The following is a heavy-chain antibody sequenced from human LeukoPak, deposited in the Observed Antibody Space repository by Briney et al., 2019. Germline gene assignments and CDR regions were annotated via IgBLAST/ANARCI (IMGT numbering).Heavy chain of an antibody. CDR2: INPNSGGT. V-gene: IGHV1-2*06. CDR1: GYTFTGYY. J-gene: IGHJ6*03. D-gene: IGHD6-13*01. Sequence: ASVKVSCKASGYTFTGYYMHWVRQAPGQGLEWMGRINPNSGGTNYAQRFQGRVTMTRDTSISTAYMELSRLRSDDTAVYYCARLTPRIAATGTLYYYYLDVRGKGTTVTVSS. CDR3: ARLTPRIAATGTLYYYYLDV.